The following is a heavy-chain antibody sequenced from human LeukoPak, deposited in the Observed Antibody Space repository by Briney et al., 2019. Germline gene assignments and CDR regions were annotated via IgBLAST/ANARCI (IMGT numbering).Heavy chain of an antibody. J-gene: IGHJ4*02. Sequence: GGSLGLSCAASGFTFSSYAMSWVRQAPGKGLEWVSAISGSGGSKYYADSVKGRFTISRDNSKNTLYLQMNSLRAEDTAVYYCAKVTEELWLAFDYWGQGTLVTVSS. CDR2: ISGSGGSK. CDR3: AKVTEELWLAFDY. D-gene: IGHD5-18*01. CDR1: GFTFSSYA. V-gene: IGHV3-23*01.